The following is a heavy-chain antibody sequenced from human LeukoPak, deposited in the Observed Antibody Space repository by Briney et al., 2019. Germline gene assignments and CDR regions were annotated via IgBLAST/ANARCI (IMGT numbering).Heavy chain of an antibody. CDR3: AKGPYYYYGMDV. CDR2: ISDSGSYI. V-gene: IGHV3-21*04. Sequence: KSGGSLRLSCAASAFTFSVYSMNWVRQAPGKGLEWVSSISDSGSYIYYADSVKGRFTISRDNSKNTLYLQMNSLRAEDTAVYYCAKGPYYYYGMDVWGQGTTVTVSS. CDR1: AFTFSVYS. J-gene: IGHJ6*02.